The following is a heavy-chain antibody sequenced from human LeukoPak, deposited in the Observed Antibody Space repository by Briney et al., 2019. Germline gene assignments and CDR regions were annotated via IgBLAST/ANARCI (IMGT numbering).Heavy chain of an antibody. CDR3: RRKSSSGKTREFDY. CDR2: IHPNSGGT. CDR1: GYTFTDCY. J-gene: IGHJ4*02. V-gene: IGHV1-2*02. D-gene: IGHD1-26*01. Sequence: GASVKLSCKHSGYTFTDCYMNRVRQAPGQGLEWMGWIHPNSGGTNYAQKFQGRVTMTRDTSISTAYMELSRLTFDDTAVYYCRRKSSSGKTREFDYWGQGTLVTVSS.